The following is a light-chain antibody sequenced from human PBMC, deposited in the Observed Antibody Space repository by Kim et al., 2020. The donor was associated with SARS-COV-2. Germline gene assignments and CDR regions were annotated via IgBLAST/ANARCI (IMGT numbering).Light chain of an antibody. CDR2: KNN. CDR3: AAWDGSLSGRV. CDR1: TSNIANSY. V-gene: IGLV1-47*01. J-gene: IGLJ3*02. Sequence: GQRVTISGSGSTSNIANSYVCWYQQFPGTAPKLLIYKNNQRPSGVPDRFSGSKSGTSASLAISGLRSEDEADYHCAAWDGSLSGRVFGGGTKLTVL.